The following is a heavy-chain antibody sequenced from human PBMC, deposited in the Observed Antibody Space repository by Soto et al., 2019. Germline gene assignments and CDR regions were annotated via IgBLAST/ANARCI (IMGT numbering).Heavy chain of an antibody. CDR2: IHYSGATSFFP. Sequence: SETLSLTCTVSGGSMRNYFWTWIRQPPGKGLEWIGYIHYSGATSFFPSYNPSLRGRVTITEDTSKNQFSLKLLSVTTADTAVYFCAAGEASSRNLAPYYLDFWGQGTLVTVSS. J-gene: IGHJ4*02. V-gene: IGHV4-59*01. CDR3: AAGEASSRNLAPYYLDF. D-gene: IGHD6-13*01. CDR1: GGSMRNYF.